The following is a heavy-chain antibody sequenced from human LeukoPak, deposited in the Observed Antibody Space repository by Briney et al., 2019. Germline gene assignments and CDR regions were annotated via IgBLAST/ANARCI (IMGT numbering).Heavy chain of an antibody. J-gene: IGHJ6*03. V-gene: IGHV3-21*01. CDR3: ARTGTTRYYYYMDV. Sequence: GGSLRLSCAASGFTFSSYSMNWVRQAPGKGLEWVSSISSSSSYIYYADSVKGRFTISRDNAKNSLYLQMNSLRAEDTAVYYCARTGTTRYYYYMDVWGKGTTVTVSS. D-gene: IGHD1-1*01. CDR1: GFTFSSYS. CDR2: ISSSSSYI.